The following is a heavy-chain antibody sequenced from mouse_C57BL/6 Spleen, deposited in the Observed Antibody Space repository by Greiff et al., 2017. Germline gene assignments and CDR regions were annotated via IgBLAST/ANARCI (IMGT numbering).Heavy chain of an antibody. CDR3: ASSDDRFAY. Sequence: QVQLQQSGAELVRPGTSVKLSCKASGYTFTSYWMHWVKQRPGQGLEWIGVIDPSNSYTNYNPKFKGKATLTVDTSSSTAYMQLSSLTSEDSAVYYCASSDDRFAYWGQGTLVTVSA. CDR1: GYTFTSYW. CDR2: IDPSNSYT. D-gene: IGHD2-12*01. J-gene: IGHJ3*01. V-gene: IGHV1-59*01.